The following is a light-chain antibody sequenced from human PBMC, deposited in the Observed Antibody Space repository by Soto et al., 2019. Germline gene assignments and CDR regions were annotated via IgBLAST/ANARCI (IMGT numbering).Light chain of an antibody. J-gene: IGKJ2*01. CDR1: QSISTW. Sequence: DIQMTQSPSTLSASVGDRVTITCRASQSISTWLAWYQQKPGKAPKLLIYKASSLRNGVPSRFSGSGCGTEFTLTIYSLQPDDFASYYCQQYNGYPHTFGQGTKLEIK. V-gene: IGKV1-5*03. CDR2: KAS. CDR3: QQYNGYPHT.